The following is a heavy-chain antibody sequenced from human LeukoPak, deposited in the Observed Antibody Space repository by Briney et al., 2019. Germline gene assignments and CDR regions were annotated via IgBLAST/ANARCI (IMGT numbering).Heavy chain of an antibody. J-gene: IGHJ4*02. CDR3: ARLSDSSGWYYFDY. CDR1: GGSISSGSYY. Sequence: SQTLSLTCTVSGGSISSGSYYWSWIRQSPGKGLEWIGEINHSGGTNYNPSLKSRVTMSLDTSKNHFSLNLASVTAGDTAIYSCARLSDSSGWYYFDYWGQGTLVTVSS. D-gene: IGHD6-19*01. CDR2: INHSGGT. V-gene: IGHV4-39*02.